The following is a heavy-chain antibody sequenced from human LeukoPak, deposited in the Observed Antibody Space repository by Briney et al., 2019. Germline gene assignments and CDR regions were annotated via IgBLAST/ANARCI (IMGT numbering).Heavy chain of an antibody. D-gene: IGHD3-3*02. CDR2: INPSGGTT. Sequence: ASVKVSCKASGYTFTSYYMHWVRQAPGQGLEWMGIINPSGGTTSYAQKFQGRVTMTRDTSTSTVYMELSSLRSEGTAVYYCARVPIFGVGPLLDAFDIWGQGTMVTVSS. CDR1: GYTFTSYY. J-gene: IGHJ3*02. V-gene: IGHV1-46*01. CDR3: ARVPIFGVGPLLDAFDI.